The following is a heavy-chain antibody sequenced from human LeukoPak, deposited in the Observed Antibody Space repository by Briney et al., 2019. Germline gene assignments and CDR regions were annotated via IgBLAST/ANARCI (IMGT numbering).Heavy chain of an antibody. CDR1: GITFSSYS. D-gene: IGHD6-13*01. CDR3: ARDAAGTGYYMDV. V-gene: IGHV3-21*01. CDR2: ISSSSSYI. Sequence: GGSLRLSCAASGITFSSYSMNWVRQAPGKGLEWDSSISSSSSYIYYADSVKGRFTISRDNAKNSLYLQMNSLRAEDTAVYYCARDAAGTGYYMDVWGKGTTVTVSS. J-gene: IGHJ6*03.